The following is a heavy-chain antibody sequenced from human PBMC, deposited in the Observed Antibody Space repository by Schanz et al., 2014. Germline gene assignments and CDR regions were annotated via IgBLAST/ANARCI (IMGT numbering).Heavy chain of an antibody. CDR3: ARGDRTFDP. CDR2: ISGYSGNT. D-gene: IGHD3-22*01. J-gene: IGHJ5*02. V-gene: IGHV1-18*01. CDR1: GYTFSTYA. Sequence: QVQLVQSGAEVKKPGASVKVSCKTSGYTFSTYAITWVRQAPGQGPEWMGWISGYSGNTNYAQKFQGRVTMTTDTPTSTAYMQLRGLSSDDTAIYYCARGDRTFDPWGQGTLVTVSS.